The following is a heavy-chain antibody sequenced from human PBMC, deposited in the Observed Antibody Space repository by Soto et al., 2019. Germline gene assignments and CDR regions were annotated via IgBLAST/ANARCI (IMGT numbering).Heavy chain of an antibody. CDR2: TYYSGNT. V-gene: IGHV4-31*03. Sequence: SETLSLTCTVSGGSISSGGYYWNWIRQHPGKGLEWIGYTYYSGNTYYNPSLKSRVTMSVDTSKNQFSLRLSSVTAADTAVYYCARYSNNWFQTEGMDVWGQGTTVTVSS. J-gene: IGHJ6*02. CDR3: ARYSNNWFQTEGMDV. D-gene: IGHD1-20*01. CDR1: GGSISSGGYY.